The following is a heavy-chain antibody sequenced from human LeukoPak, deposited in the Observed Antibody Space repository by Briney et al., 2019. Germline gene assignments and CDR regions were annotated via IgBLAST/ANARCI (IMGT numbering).Heavy chain of an antibody. J-gene: IGHJ4*02. V-gene: IGHV4-38-2*02. CDR3: ARGGYSYVGFFDY. Sequence: SETLSLTCTVSHYSINSGYHWGWIRQTPGKGLQWIGIIYHSGTTYSNPSLKGRATVSIDASKNEFSLKLSSVTAEDTAVYYCARGGYSYVGFFDYWGQGTQVTVSS. D-gene: IGHD5-18*01. CDR2: IYHSGTT. CDR1: HYSINSGYH.